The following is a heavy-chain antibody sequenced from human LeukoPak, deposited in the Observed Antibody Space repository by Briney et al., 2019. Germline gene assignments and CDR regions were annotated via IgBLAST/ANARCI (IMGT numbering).Heavy chain of an antibody. CDR1: GFTFSSYA. Sequence: QPGRSLRLSCAASGFTFSSYAMHWVRQAPGKGPEWEANIKQDGTDKYYVASVKGRFTISRDNAKNSLYLQMNSLRAEDTAVYYCARVSARWLQPDNLDYWGQGTLVSVSS. CDR2: IKQDGTDK. CDR3: ARVSARWLQPDNLDY. J-gene: IGHJ4*02. D-gene: IGHD5-24*01. V-gene: IGHV3-7*01.